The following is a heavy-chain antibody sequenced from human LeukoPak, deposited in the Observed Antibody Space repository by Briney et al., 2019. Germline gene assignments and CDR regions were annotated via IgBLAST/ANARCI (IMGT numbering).Heavy chain of an antibody. D-gene: IGHD7-27*01. CDR1: GGSFSGYY. CDR3: ARGGDSEGFYYYYYMDV. V-gene: IGHV4-34*01. Sequence: PSETLSLTCAVYGGSFSGYYWSWIRQPPGKGLEWIGEINHSGSTNYNPSLKSRVTISVDTSKNQFSLKLSSVTAADTAVYYCARGGDSEGFYYYYYMDVWGKGTTVTISS. CDR2: INHSGST. J-gene: IGHJ6*03.